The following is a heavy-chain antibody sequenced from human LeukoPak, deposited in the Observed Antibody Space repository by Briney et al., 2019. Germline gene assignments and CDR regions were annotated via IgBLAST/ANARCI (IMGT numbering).Heavy chain of an antibody. Sequence: ASLKVSCKVSGYTLTELSMHWVRQAPGNGLEGMGGFDPEDGETIYAQKFQGRVTMTEDTSTDTAYMELSSLRSEGTAVYYCAGGYGYNPVYFDYWGQGTLVTVSS. CDR3: AGGYGYNPVYFDY. D-gene: IGHD5-24*01. CDR1: GYTLTELS. J-gene: IGHJ4*02. V-gene: IGHV1-24*01. CDR2: FDPEDGET.